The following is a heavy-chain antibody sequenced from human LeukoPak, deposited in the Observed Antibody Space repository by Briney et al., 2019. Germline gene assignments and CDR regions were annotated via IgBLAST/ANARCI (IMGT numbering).Heavy chain of an antibody. CDR2: IYYSGST. CDR3: ARLDDDLGIDY. CDR1: GGSISSSSYY. D-gene: IGHD7-27*01. Sequence: TTSETLSLTCTVSGGSISSSSYYWGWVRQPPGKGLEWIGSIYYSGSTYYNPSLKSRVTISVDTSKNQFSLKMTSVTAADTAVYYCARLDDDLGIDYWGQGTLVTVSS. V-gene: IGHV4-39*01. J-gene: IGHJ4*02.